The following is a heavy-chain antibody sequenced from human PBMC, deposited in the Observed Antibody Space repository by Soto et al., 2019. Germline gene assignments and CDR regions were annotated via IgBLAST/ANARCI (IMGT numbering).Heavy chain of an antibody. CDR3: ARYTKDYGDSLWYFDL. V-gene: IGHV4-38-2*01. Sequence: SETLSLTCAVSGYSISSGYYWGWIRQPPGKGLEWIGRIYHSGSTYYNPSLKSRVTISVDTSKTQFSRKLSSVTAADTAVYYCARYTKDYGDSLWYFDLWGRGTLVTVSS. J-gene: IGHJ2*01. CDR1: GYSISSGYY. D-gene: IGHD4-17*01. CDR2: IYHSGST.